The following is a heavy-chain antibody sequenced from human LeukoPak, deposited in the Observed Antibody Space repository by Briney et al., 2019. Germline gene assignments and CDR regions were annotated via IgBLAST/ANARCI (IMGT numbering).Heavy chain of an antibody. D-gene: IGHD2-2*01. Sequence: SETLSLTCTVSGGSISSSSYYWGWIRQPPGKGLEWIGYIYYSGSTYYNPSLKSRITISVDTSKNQFSLKLNSVTAADTAVYYCARVRLGGTSEIDYWGQGTLVTVSS. CDR3: ARVRLGGTSEIDY. CDR1: GGSISSSSYY. J-gene: IGHJ4*02. V-gene: IGHV4-30-4*08. CDR2: IYYSGST.